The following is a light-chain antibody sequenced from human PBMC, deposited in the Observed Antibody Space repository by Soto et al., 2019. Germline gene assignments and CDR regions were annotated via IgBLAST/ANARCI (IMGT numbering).Light chain of an antibody. J-gene: IGLJ2*01. V-gene: IGLV1-40*01. CDR1: SSNIGAGYD. CDR3: QSYDSSRSGSEV. Sequence: QSVLTQPPSVSGAPGQRVTISCTGSSSNIGAGYDVHWYQQLPGTAPKLLIYGNSNRPSGVPDRFSGSKSGTSASLAITGLQVEDEADYYCQSYDSSRSGSEVFGGGTKLTVL. CDR2: GNS.